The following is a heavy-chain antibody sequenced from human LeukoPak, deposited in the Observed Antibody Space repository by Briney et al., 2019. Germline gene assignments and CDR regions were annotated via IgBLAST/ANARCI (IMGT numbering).Heavy chain of an antibody. Sequence: SETLSLTCAVSGGSISSYYWTWIRQPPGKGLEWIGYLYYSGSTYYNPSLKSRVTISVDTSKNHFSLKLTSVTAADTAVYYCARGKPYPKHDIFDYWGQGTLVTVSS. CDR3: ARGKPYPKHDIFDY. CDR2: LYYSGST. V-gene: IGHV4-59*01. J-gene: IGHJ4*02. CDR1: GGSISSYY. D-gene: IGHD1-1*01.